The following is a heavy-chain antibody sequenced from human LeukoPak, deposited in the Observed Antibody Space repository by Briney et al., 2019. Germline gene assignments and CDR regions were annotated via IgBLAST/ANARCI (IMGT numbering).Heavy chain of an antibody. D-gene: IGHD2-15*01. CDR1: GFTFSSCA. Sequence: GGSLRLSCAASGFTFSSCAMSWVRQAPGKGLEWVSAISGSGGSTYYADSVKGRFTISRDNSKNTLYLQMNSLRAEDTAVYYCAKYCSGGSCFDYWGQGTLVTVSS. CDR2: ISGSGGST. J-gene: IGHJ4*02. V-gene: IGHV3-23*01. CDR3: AKYCSGGSCFDY.